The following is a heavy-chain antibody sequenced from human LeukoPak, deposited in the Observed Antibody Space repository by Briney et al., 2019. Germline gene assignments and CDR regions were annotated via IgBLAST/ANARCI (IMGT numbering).Heavy chain of an antibody. D-gene: IGHD5-12*01. V-gene: IGHV4-4*07. J-gene: IGHJ5*02. CDR1: GGSPRTYY. CDR2: CYTIARD. Sequence: SETLSLTCTVSGGSPRTYYWNWVRPPAGEGLGWVGSCYTIARDNYSPSLKRRVTMSVDASKIQVSLKLSSGTAADTAVYYCARCSGNGYDYSWFDPWGQGTLVTVSS. CDR3: ARCSGNGYDYSWFDP.